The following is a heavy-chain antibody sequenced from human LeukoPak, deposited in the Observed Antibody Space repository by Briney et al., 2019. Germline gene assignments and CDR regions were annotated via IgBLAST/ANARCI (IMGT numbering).Heavy chain of an antibody. J-gene: IGHJ4*02. D-gene: IGHD3-16*02. V-gene: IGHV3-20*04. CDR2: INWNGGST. CDR3: ARENMITFGGVIVSYFDY. Sequence: GGSLRLSCAASGFTFDDYGMSWVRQAPGKGLEWVSGINWNGGSTGYADSVKGRFTISRDNAKNSLYLQMNSLRAEDTALYYCARENMITFGGVIVSYFDYWGQGTLVTVSS. CDR1: GFTFDDYG.